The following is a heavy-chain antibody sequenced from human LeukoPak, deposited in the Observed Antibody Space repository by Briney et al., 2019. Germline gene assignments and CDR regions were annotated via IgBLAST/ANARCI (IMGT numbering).Heavy chain of an antibody. CDR2: INQDGSGK. CDR1: GFTFSSYW. D-gene: IGHD1-1*01. J-gene: IGHJ5*02. V-gene: IGHV3-7*04. Sequence: GGSLRLSCAASGFTFSSYWMSWVRQAPGKGLEWVATINQDGSGKYYVDSVKGRFSISRDNAKNSLHLQMSSLRAEDTAVYYCARVKTGTTSWFDPWGQGTLVTVSS. CDR3: ARVKTGTTSWFDP.